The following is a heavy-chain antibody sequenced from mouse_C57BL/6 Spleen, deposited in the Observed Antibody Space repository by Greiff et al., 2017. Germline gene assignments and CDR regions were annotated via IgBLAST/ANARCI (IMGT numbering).Heavy chain of an antibody. Sequence: QVQLQQSGAELVRPGASVTLSCKASGYTFTDYEMHWVKQTPVHGLEWIGAIDPETGGTAYNQKFKGKAILTADKSSSTAYMELRSLTSEDSAVYYCTGGGLRVPYYAMDYWGQGTSVTVSS. D-gene: IGHD2-2*01. CDR2: IDPETGGT. CDR1: GYTFTDYE. V-gene: IGHV1-15*01. CDR3: TGGGLRVPYYAMDY. J-gene: IGHJ4*01.